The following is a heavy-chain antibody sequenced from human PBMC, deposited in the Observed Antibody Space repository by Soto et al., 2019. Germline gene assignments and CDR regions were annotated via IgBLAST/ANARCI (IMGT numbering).Heavy chain of an antibody. Sequence: QVQLVQSGAEVKKPGASVKVSCKASGYTFTSYYMHWVRQAPGQGLEWMGIINPSGGSTSYAQKFQVRVTMTRDTSTSTVYMELSSLRSEDTAVYYCARGRGIYCSSTSCYDAYYFDYRGQGTLVTVSS. CDR1: GYTFTSYY. V-gene: IGHV1-46*01. D-gene: IGHD2-2*01. CDR3: ARGRGIYCSSTSCYDAYYFDY. CDR2: INPSGGST. J-gene: IGHJ4*02.